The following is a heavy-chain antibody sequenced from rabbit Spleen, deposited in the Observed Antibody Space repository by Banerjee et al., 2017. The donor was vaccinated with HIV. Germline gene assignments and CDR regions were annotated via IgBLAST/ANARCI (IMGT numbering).Heavy chain of an antibody. V-gene: IGHV1S45*01. J-gene: IGHJ3*01. D-gene: IGHD1-1*01. Sequence: QEQLEASGGDLVKPAGSLTLTCTASGSPFSSKLYMCWVRQPPGKGLEWIGCYYGGTSGTTYYATWAKGRFTVSKTASTTVTLQATSLTVADTATYLCARDYSGYSVFELWGQGTLVTVS. CDR1: GSPFSSKLY. CDR2: YYGGTSGTT. CDR3: ARDYSGYSVFEL.